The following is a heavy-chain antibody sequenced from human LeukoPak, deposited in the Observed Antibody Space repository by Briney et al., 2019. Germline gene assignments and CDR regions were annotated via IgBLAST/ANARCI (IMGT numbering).Heavy chain of an antibody. J-gene: IGHJ3*02. CDR1: GGSISSYY. V-gene: IGHV4-4*07. Sequence: SETLSLTCTVSGGSISSYYWSWIRQPAGKGLEWIGRIYTSGSTNYNPSLKSRVTMSVDTSKNQFSLKLSSVTAADTAVYYCARSPIAAAGPEGSFDIWGQGTMVTVSS. D-gene: IGHD6-13*01. CDR3: ARSPIAAAGPEGSFDI. CDR2: IYTSGST.